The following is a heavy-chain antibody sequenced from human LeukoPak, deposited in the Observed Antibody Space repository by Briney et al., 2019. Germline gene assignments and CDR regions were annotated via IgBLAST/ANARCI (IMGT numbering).Heavy chain of an antibody. Sequence: GGSLRLSCAASTFSFSNYGMHWVRQVPAKGLEWLAVIQYDGSDKYYADSVKGRFTISRDNSKNTLYLQMNSLRAEDTAVYYCAKIVGASLEWLFHSSGAFDIWGQGTMVTVSS. J-gene: IGHJ3*02. CDR1: TFSFSNYG. CDR2: IQYDGSDK. D-gene: IGHD3-3*01. V-gene: IGHV3-30*12. CDR3: AKIVGASLEWLFHSSGAFDI.